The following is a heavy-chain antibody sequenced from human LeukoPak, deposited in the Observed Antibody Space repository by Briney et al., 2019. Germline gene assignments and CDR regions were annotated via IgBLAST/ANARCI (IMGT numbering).Heavy chain of an antibody. V-gene: IGHV1-18*01. J-gene: IGHJ4*02. CDR1: GYTFTSYG. Sequence: ASVKVSCKASGYTFTSYGISWVRQAPGQGLEWMGWISAYNGNTNYAQKLQGRVTMTTDTSTSTAYMELRSLRSDDTAVYYCARDKPDNWNLVTNFDYWGQGTLVTVSS. CDR2: ISAYNGNT. D-gene: IGHD1-20*01. CDR3: ARDKPDNWNLVTNFDY.